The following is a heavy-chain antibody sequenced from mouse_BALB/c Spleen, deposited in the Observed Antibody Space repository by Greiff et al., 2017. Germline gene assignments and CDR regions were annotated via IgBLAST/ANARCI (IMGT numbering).Heavy chain of an antibody. CDR1: GFTFSSYA. V-gene: IGHV5-6-5*01. J-gene: IGHJ2*01. D-gene: IGHD1-1*01. CDR3: ANYGSSYFDY. CDR2: ISSGGST. Sequence: EVQGVESGGGLVKPGGSLKLSCAASGFTFSSYAMSWVRQTPEKRLEWVASISSGGSTYYPDSVKGRFTISRDNARNILYLQMSSLRSEDTAMYYCANYGSSYFDYWGQGTTLTVSS.